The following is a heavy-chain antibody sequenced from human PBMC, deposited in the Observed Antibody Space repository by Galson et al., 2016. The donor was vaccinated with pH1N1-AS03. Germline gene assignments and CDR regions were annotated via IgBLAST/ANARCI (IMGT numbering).Heavy chain of an antibody. CDR3: ARGAFTYYDFSTGYFPFDL. J-gene: IGHJ4*02. CDR1: GDSISGYY. Sequence: ETLSLTCTVSGDSISGYYWSWIRQPPGKGPEWIGYIYQTGSTKYNPSLKSRVTISVDTSKNQFSLKLISVTAADTAVYYCARGAFTYYDFSTGYFPFDLWGQGTLVTVSS. CDR2: IYQTGST. D-gene: IGHD3-3*01. V-gene: IGHV4-59*01.